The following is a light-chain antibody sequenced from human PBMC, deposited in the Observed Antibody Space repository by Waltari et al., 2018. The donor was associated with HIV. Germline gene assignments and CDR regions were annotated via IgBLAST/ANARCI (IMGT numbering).Light chain of an antibody. CDR2: EVS. CDR1: SSDVGGYTY. J-gene: IGLJ1*01. V-gene: IGLV2-14*01. Sequence: QSALTQPASVSGSPGQSITISCTGTSSDVGGYTYVSWYQQHPGKAPKLMIYEVSNRPSGVSNRFSGSKSGNTASLTISGLQAEDEADYYCSSYTSSSTLDFGTGTKVTVL. CDR3: SSYTSSSTLD.